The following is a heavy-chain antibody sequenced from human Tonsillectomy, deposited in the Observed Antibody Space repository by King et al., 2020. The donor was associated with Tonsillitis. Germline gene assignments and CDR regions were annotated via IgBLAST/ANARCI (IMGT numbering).Heavy chain of an antibody. Sequence: HVQLQQWGAGLLKPSETLSLTCAGYGGSFSGYYWSWIRQSPGKGLEWIGEINHSGSTNYNPSLKSRVTISVDTSKNQFSLKLSSVTAADTAVYYCARAGRGHCSGGSCYRWFDPWGQGTLVIVSS. CDR3: ARAGRGHCSGGSCYRWFDP. CDR2: INHSGST. CDR1: GGSFSGYY. J-gene: IGHJ5*02. V-gene: IGHV4-34*01. D-gene: IGHD2-15*01.